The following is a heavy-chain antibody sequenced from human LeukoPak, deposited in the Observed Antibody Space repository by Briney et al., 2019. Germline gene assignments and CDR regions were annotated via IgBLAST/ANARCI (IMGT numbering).Heavy chain of an antibody. D-gene: IGHD2-21*02. J-gene: IGHJ5*02. Sequence: RASVKVSCKASGGTFSSYTISWVRQAPGQGLEWMGRIIPILGIANYAQKFQGRVTITANKSTSTAYMELSSLRSEDTAVYDCARGMACGGDCYMVDDWFDPWGQGTLVTVSS. CDR2: IIPILGIA. CDR3: ARGMACGGDCYMVDDWFDP. CDR1: GGTFSSYT. V-gene: IGHV1-69*02.